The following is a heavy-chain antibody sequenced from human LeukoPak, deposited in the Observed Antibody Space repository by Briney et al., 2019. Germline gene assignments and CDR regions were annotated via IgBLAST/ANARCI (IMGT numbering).Heavy chain of an antibody. D-gene: IGHD3-3*01. CDR1: GVSISSYY. Sequence: SETLSLTCTVSGVSISSYYWSWIRQPPGKGLEWIGYLFPGGNTNYNPTLKSRMTISLDTSKNQLSLKLTSVTAADTAVYFCARDLTKRFGFDYWGQGALVTVSS. CDR2: LFPGGNT. V-gene: IGHV4-59*01. CDR3: ARDLTKRFGFDY. J-gene: IGHJ4*02.